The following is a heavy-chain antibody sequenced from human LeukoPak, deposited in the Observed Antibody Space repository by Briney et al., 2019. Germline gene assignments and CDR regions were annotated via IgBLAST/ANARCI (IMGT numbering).Heavy chain of an antibody. CDR2: IYTSGST. CDR1: GGSISSYY. CDR3: ARVSSGYSYGFYFDY. D-gene: IGHD5-18*01. J-gene: IGHJ4*02. Sequence: SETLSLTCTVSGGSISSYYWSWIRQPAGKGLEWIGRIYTSGSTNYNPSLKSRVTISVDTSKNQFSLKLSSVTAADTAVYYCARVSSGYSYGFYFDYWGQGTLVTVSS. V-gene: IGHV4-4*07.